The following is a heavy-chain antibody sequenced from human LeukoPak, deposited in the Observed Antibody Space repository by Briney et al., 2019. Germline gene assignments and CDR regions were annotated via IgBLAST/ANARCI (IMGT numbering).Heavy chain of an antibody. Sequence: SETLSLTCTVSGGSISSGGYYWSWIRQPPGKGLEWIGHIYYTGSTYYNPSLKSRVTISVDTSKNQFSLKLSSVTAADTAVYYCERHSTFFGVVIIKGRVRGPFDYWGQGTLVTVSS. V-gene: IGHV4-61*08. CDR3: ERHSTFFGVVIIKGRVRGPFDY. CDR2: IYYTGST. CDR1: GGSISSGGYY. J-gene: IGHJ4*02. D-gene: IGHD3-3*01.